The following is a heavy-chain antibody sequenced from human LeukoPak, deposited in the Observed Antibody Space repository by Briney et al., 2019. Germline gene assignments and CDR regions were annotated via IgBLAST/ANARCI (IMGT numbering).Heavy chain of an antibody. CDR1: GFTFSSYA. J-gene: IGHJ4*02. CDR2: ISYDGSNK. CDR3: AILAVAGRTFDY. Sequence: GGSLRLSCAASGFTFSSYAMHWVRQAPGKGLEWVAVISYDGSNKYYADSVKGRFTISRDNSKNTLYLQMNSLRAEDTTVYYCAILAVAGRTFDYWGQGTLVTVSS. D-gene: IGHD6-19*01. V-gene: IGHV3-30-3*01.